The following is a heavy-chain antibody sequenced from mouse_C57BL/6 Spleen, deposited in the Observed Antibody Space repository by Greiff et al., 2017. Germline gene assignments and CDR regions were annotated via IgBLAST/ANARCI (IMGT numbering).Heavy chain of an antibody. D-gene: IGHD2-10*01. CDR2: VSDGGSYT. V-gene: IGHV5-4*03. CDR1: GFTFSSYA. Sequence: EVKLVESGGGLVKPGGSLKLSCAASGFTFSSYAMSWVRQTPEKRLEWVATVSDGGSYTYYPDNVKGRFTISRDNANNNLYLQMSPLKSEDTAMYYCASDPSHTIPTGYFEGWGTGTTVTVAS. J-gene: IGHJ1*03. CDR3: ASDPSHTIPTGYFEG.